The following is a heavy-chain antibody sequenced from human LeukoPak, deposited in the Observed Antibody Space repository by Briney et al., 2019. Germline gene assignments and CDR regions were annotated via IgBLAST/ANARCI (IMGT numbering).Heavy chain of an antibody. Sequence: ASVTVSCKASGYTFTGYYIHWVRQAPGQGLEWMGWINPNSGDTNYVRKFQGRVTMTRDTSITTAYMELSRLISDDTAVYYCATWELPRRADFDYWGQGTLVTVSS. CDR1: GYTFTGYY. V-gene: IGHV1-2*02. CDR2: INPNSGDT. J-gene: IGHJ4*02. D-gene: IGHD1-26*01. CDR3: ATWELPRRADFDY.